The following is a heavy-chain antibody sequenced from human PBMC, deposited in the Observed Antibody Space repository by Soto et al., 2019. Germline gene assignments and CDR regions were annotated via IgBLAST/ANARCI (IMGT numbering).Heavy chain of an antibody. D-gene: IGHD5-18*01. V-gene: IGHV1-69*13. CDR1: GGTFSSYA. CDR3: ARVPPLGYSYGLREYYYYYGMDV. J-gene: IGHJ6*02. Sequence: ASVKVSCKASGGTFSSYAISWVRQAPGQGLEWMGGIIPIFGTANYAQKFQGRVTTTADESTSTAYMELSSLRSEDTAVYYCARVPPLGYSYGLREYYYYYGMDVWGQGTTVTVSS. CDR2: IIPIFGTA.